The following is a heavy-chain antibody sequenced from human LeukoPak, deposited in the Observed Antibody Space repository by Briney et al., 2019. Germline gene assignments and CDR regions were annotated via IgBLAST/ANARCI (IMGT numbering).Heavy chain of an antibody. CDR1: GGSISSYY. V-gene: IGHV4-59*01. Sequence: PSETLSLTCTVSGGSISSYYWSWIRQPPGKGLEWIGYIYYSGSTSYNPSLKSRVTISVDTSKNQFSLKLSSVTAADTAVYYCARDRVYFDYWGQGTLVTVSS. J-gene: IGHJ4*02. CDR3: ARDRVYFDY. CDR2: IYYSGST. D-gene: IGHD3-10*01.